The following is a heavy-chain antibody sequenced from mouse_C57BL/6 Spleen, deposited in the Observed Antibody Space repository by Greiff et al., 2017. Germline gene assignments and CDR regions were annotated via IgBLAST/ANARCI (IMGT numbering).Heavy chain of an antibody. CDR3: ARGTVVPYWYFDV. Sequence: EVQGVESGGGLVKPGGSLKLSCAASGFTFSSYAMSWVRQTPEKRLEWVATISDGGSYTYYPDNVQGRFTISRDNAKNHLYLHMSHLKSEDTAMYYCARGTVVPYWYFDVWGTGTTVTVSS. CDR1: GFTFSSYA. D-gene: IGHD1-1*01. J-gene: IGHJ1*03. V-gene: IGHV5-4*01. CDR2: ISDGGSYT.